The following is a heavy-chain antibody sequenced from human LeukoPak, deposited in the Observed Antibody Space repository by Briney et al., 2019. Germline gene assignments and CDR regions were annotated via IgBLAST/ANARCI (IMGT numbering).Heavy chain of an antibody. D-gene: IGHD5-12*01. CDR3: ARGGGYDYYYFDY. V-gene: IGHV3-21*01. CDR1: GFTFSSYS. Sequence: GGSLRLSCAASGFTFSSYSINWVRQAPGKGLEWVSSISSSSSYIYYADSVKGRFTISRDNAKNSLYLQMNSLRAEDTAVYYCARGGGYDYYYFDYWGQGTLVTVSS. J-gene: IGHJ4*02. CDR2: ISSSSSYI.